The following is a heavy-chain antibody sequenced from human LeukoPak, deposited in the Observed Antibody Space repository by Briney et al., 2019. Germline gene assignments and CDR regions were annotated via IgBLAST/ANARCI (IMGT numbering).Heavy chain of an antibody. CDR1: GGSFIGYY. V-gene: IGHV4-34*01. J-gene: IGHJ5*02. CDR3: GKGKYNWFDP. Sequence: SETLSLTCAVYGGSFIGYYWSWIRQPPGKGLEWIGEINHSGSTNYNPSLKSRVTISVDTSKNQFSLKLSSVTAADTAVYYCGKGKYNWFDPWGQGTLVTVSS. CDR2: INHSGST.